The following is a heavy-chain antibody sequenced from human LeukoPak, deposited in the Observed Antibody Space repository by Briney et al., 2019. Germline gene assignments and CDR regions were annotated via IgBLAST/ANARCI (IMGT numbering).Heavy chain of an antibody. D-gene: IGHD3-9*01. J-gene: IGHJ4*02. CDR1: GFTFSSYS. Sequence: GGSLRLSCAAFGFTFSSYSMNWVRQAPGKGLEGVSYISSTGSTIYYADSVKGRFTISRDNAKNSLYLQMNSLRAEDTAVYYCARGRPRYDILTGYYDSWGQGILVTVSS. CDR2: ISSTGSTI. V-gene: IGHV3-48*04. CDR3: ARGRPRYDILTGYYDS.